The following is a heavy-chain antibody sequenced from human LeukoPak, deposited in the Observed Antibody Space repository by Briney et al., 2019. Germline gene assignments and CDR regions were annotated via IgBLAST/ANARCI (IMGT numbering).Heavy chain of an antibody. CDR2: IFAIFGTA. Sequence: ASVKVSCKASGYTFTGYYMHWVRQAPGQGLEWMGGIFAIFGTANYAQKFQGRVTITADKSTTTAYMELSSLRSEDTAVYFCARGRGYSTSSPSDYWGQGTLVTVSS. CDR1: GYTFTGYY. CDR3: ARGRGYSTSSPSDY. D-gene: IGHD5-18*01. J-gene: IGHJ4*02. V-gene: IGHV1-69*06.